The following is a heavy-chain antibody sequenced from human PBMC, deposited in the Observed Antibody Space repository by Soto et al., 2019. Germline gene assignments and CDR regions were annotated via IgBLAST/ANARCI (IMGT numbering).Heavy chain of an antibody. CDR1: GGSFSGYY. J-gene: IGHJ4*02. D-gene: IGHD6-19*01. V-gene: IGHV4-34*01. CDR2: INHSGST. CDR3: ARGEEIAVLKKKIGYFDY. Sequence: SETLSLTCAVYGGSFSGYYWSWIRQPPGKGLEWIGEINHSGSTNYNPSLKSRVTISVDTSKNQFSLKLSSVTAADTAVYYCARGEEIAVLKKKIGYFDYWRQGTLVTVSS.